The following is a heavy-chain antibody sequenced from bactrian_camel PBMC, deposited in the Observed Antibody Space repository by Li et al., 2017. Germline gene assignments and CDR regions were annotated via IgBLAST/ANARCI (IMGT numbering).Heavy chain of an antibody. CDR1: FSRTC. CDR2: IGMAKSDT. CDR3: AIGGVNTRSTG. J-gene: IGHJ4*01. Sequence: HVQLVESGGGSVQAGGSLRLSCAVPFSRTCLGWFRQAPGKAREGVAGIGMAKSDTYYADSVKGRLTISRDNAKNTLYLQLNSLKTEDTAMYYCAIGGVNTRSTGGGQGTQVTVS. V-gene: IGHV3S6*01. D-gene: IGHD3*01.